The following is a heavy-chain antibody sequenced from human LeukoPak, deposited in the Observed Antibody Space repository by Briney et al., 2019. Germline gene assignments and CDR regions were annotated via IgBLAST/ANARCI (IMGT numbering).Heavy chain of an antibody. Sequence: GGSLRLSCAASGFTVSSNYMSWVRQAPGKGLEWVSVIYSGGSTYYADSVKGRFTISRDNSKNTLYLQMNSLRAEDTAVYYCARGPVYDYVWGSYRDYWGQGTLVTVSS. CDR1: GFTVSSNY. CDR3: ARGPVYDYVWGSYRDY. V-gene: IGHV3-53*01. D-gene: IGHD3-16*02. J-gene: IGHJ4*02. CDR2: IYSGGST.